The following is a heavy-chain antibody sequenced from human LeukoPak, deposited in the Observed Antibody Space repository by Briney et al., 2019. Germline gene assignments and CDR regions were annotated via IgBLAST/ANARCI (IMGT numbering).Heavy chain of an antibody. CDR1: GYSISSGYY. Sequence: PSETLSLTCAVSGYSISSGYYWGWIRQPPGRGLEWIGSIYHSGSTYYNPSLKSRVTISVDTSKNQFSLKLSSVTAADTAVYYCARDGGIVATAYYYYYMDVWGKGTTVTVSS. D-gene: IGHD5-12*01. V-gene: IGHV4-38-2*02. CDR3: ARDGGIVATAYYYYYMDV. CDR2: IYHSGST. J-gene: IGHJ6*03.